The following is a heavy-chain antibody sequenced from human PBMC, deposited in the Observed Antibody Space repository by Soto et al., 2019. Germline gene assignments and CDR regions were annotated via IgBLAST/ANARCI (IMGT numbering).Heavy chain of an antibody. Sequence: GGSLRLSCAASGFTFSSYAMSWVRQAPGKGLEWVSAISGSGGSTYYADSVKGRFTISRDNPTNTLFLQMNGLRAEDTAVYYCANLALDSSGFLGFWGQGTLVTVSS. CDR3: ANLALDSSGFLGF. V-gene: IGHV3-23*01. CDR2: ISGSGGST. D-gene: IGHD3-22*01. CDR1: GFTFSSYA. J-gene: IGHJ4*02.